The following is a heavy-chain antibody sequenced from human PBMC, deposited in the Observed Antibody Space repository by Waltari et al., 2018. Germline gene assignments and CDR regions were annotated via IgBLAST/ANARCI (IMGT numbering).Heavy chain of an antibody. CDR1: GGSISSSSYY. CDR2: IDYSGST. J-gene: IGHJ4*02. Sequence: QLQLQESGPGLVKPSETWSLTCTVSGGSISSSSYYWGWIRQPPGKGLEWIGSIDYSGSTYYNPSIKSRVTISVDTSKNQFSLKLSSVTAADTAVYYCARDDSSGWYHYWGQGTLVTVSS. CDR3: ARDDSSGWYHY. V-gene: IGHV4-39*02. D-gene: IGHD6-19*01.